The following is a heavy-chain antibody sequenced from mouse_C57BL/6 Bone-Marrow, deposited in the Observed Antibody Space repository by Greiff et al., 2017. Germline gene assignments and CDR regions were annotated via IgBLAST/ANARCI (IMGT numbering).Heavy chain of an antibody. Sequence: QVQLQQSGPGLVQPSQSLSITCTVSGFSLTSYGVHWVRQSPGKGLEWLGVIWSGGSTDYNAAFISSLGISKDNSKSQVFFKMNSLQADDTAIYYCARKPRGYFDVWGTGTTVTVSS. CDR3: ARKPRGYFDV. V-gene: IGHV2-2*01. CDR2: IWSGGST. J-gene: IGHJ1*03. D-gene: IGHD6-1*01. CDR1: GFSLTSYG.